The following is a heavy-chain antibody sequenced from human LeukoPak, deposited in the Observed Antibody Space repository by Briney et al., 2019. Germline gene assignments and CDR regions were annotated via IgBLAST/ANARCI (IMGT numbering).Heavy chain of an antibody. Sequence: GGSLRLSCAASGFTFDDYGMSWVRQAPGKGLEWVANIKKDGSEKYYVDSVKGRFTISRDNAKNSLYLQMNSLRAEDTAVYYCARAISSSWYEEALDYWGQGTLVTVSS. D-gene: IGHD6-13*01. CDR2: IKKDGSEK. CDR3: ARAISSSWYEEALDY. CDR1: GFTFDDYG. J-gene: IGHJ4*02. V-gene: IGHV3-7*01.